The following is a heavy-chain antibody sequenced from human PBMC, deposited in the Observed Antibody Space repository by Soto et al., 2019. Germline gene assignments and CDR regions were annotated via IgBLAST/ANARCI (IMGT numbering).Heavy chain of an antibody. V-gene: IGHV3-11*01. CDR2: ISGSGNSI. Sequence: QVQLVESGGGVVKPGGSLRLSCAASGFSISDYYMSWIRQAPGKGLEWVSYISGSGNSIHYVDSVKGRFTMSRDNAKNSLYLQMNSRKDEDTAVYYCARDAQPVYSYAYSDQWGQGALVTISS. D-gene: IGHD3-16*01. CDR1: GFSISDYY. CDR3: ARDAQPVYSYAYSDQ. J-gene: IGHJ4*02.